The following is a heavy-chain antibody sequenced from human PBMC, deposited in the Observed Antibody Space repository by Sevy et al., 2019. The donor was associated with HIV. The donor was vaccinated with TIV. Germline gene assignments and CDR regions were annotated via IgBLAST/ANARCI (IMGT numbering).Heavy chain of an antibody. CDR1: GFTFCSYS. V-gene: IGHV3-48*01. CDR3: ARDGGVYCSSTSCYPLYASDI. Sequence: GGSLRLSCAASGFTFCSYSMNWVRQAPGKGLEWVSYISSTSSTIYYADSVKGRFTISRANAKNSLYLQMNSLRAEDTAVYYCARDGGVYCSSTSCYPLYASDIWGQGTMVTVSS. CDR2: ISSTSSTI. J-gene: IGHJ3*02. D-gene: IGHD2-2*01.